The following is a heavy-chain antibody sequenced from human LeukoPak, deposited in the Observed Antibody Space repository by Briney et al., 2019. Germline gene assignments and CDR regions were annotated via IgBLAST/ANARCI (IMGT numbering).Heavy chain of an antibody. V-gene: IGHV3-48*02. CDR1: GFTFSSYS. CDR3: ARADCSSTSCYRLNFDY. Sequence: GGSLRLSCAASGFTFSSYSTNWVRQAPGKGLEWVSSISSGSSIKYYADSVKGRFTISRDNAQNSLFLQMNSLRDEDTAVYHCARADCSSTSCYRLNFDYWGQGALVTVSS. CDR2: ISSGSSIK. D-gene: IGHD2-2*01. J-gene: IGHJ4*02.